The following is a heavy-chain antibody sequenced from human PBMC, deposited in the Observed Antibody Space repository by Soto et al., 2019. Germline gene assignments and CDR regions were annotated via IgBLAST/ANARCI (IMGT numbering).Heavy chain of an antibody. J-gene: IGHJ4*02. CDR3: ARSHASLVTAFDY. Sequence: ASVKVSCKASGYTFTSYAMHWVRQAPGQRLEWMGWINAGNGNTKYSQKFQGRVTITRDTSASTAYMELSGLRSEDTAVYYCARSHASLVTAFDYWGQGTLVTVSS. V-gene: IGHV1-3*01. CDR1: GYTFTSYA. CDR2: INAGNGNT. D-gene: IGHD2-21*02.